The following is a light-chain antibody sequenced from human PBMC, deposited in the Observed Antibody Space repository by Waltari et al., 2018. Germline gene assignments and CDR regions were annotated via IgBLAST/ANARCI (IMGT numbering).Light chain of an antibody. V-gene: IGLV1-51*01. CDR3: GTWDHSLHGVV. CDR2: DNS. Sequence: QSVLTQPPSVSAAPGQKVTISCSGNSSNIGTDHVSWFQQLPGTVPKVVIYDNSELPPGIPDRFSGSKSGTSATLGITGLQTGDEACYYCGTWDHSLHGVVFGGGTELTVL. CDR1: SSNIGTDH. J-gene: IGLJ2*01.